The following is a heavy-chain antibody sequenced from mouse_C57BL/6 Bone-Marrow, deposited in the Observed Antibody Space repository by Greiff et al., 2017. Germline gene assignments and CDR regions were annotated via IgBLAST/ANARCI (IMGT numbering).Heavy chain of an antibody. CDR3: ARLEYDGISEDWYFDV. CDR1: GYTFTSYD. D-gene: IGHD1-1*01. J-gene: IGHJ1*03. V-gene: IGHV1-85*01. CDR2: IYPRDGST. Sequence: QVQLQQSGPELVKPGASVKLSCKASGYTFTSYDINWVKQRPGQGLEWIGWIYPRDGSTTYNEKFKGTATLTVDTSSSTAYMELHSLTSEDSAVYFCARLEYDGISEDWYFDVWGTGTTGTVSS.